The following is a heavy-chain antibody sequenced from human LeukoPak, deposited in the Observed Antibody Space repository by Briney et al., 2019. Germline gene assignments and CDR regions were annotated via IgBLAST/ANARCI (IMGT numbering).Heavy chain of an antibody. CDR3: ARGLGPKIFGVVMPDY. Sequence: GGSLRLSCAASGFTLSSYDMHWVRQATGKGLEWVSAIGTAGDTYYPGSVKGRFTISRENAKNSLYLQMNSLRAGDTAVYYCARGLGPKIFGVVMPDYWGQGTLVTVSS. J-gene: IGHJ4*02. CDR2: IGTAGDT. V-gene: IGHV3-13*01. D-gene: IGHD3-3*01. CDR1: GFTLSSYD.